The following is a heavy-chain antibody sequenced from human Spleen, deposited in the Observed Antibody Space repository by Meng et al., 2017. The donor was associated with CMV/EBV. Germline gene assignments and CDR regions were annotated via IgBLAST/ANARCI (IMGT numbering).Heavy chain of an antibody. V-gene: IGHV4-34*01. J-gene: IGHJ4*02. CDR1: GGSFSGYY. Sequence: SLTCAVYGGSFSGYYWSWIRQPPGKGLEWIGEINHSGSTNYNPSLKSRVTISVDTSKNQFSLKLSSVTAADTAVYYCARGPVGATVDYWGQGTLVTVSS. CDR3: ARGPVGATVDY. CDR2: INHSGST. D-gene: IGHD1-26*01.